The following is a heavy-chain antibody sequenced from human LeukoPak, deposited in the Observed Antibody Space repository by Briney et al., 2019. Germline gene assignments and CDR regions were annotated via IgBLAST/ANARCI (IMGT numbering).Heavy chain of an antibody. Sequence: PGGSLRLSCAASGFTFSSYGMHWVRQAPGKGLEWVAVISYDGSNKYYADSVKGRFTISRDNSKNTLYLQMNSLRAEDTAVYYCAKNPHESNIAYSSGWHDYFDYWGQGTLVTVSS. D-gene: IGHD6-19*01. V-gene: IGHV3-30*18. CDR3: AKNPHESNIAYSSGWHDYFDY. J-gene: IGHJ4*02. CDR2: ISYDGSNK. CDR1: GFTFSSYG.